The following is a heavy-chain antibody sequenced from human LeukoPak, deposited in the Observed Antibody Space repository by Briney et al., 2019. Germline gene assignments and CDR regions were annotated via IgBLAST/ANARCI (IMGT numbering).Heavy chain of an antibody. V-gene: IGHV3-33*01. CDR1: GFTFSSYG. J-gene: IGHJ4*02. CDR2: IWYDGSNK. CDR3: ARDSRRGLWSLGY. D-gene: IGHD3-10*01. Sequence: PGGSLRLSCAASGFTFSSYGMHWVRQAPGKGLEWVAVIWYDGSNKYYADSVKGRFTISRDNSKNTLYLQMNSLRAEDTAVYYCARDSRRGLWSLGYWGQGTLVTVSS.